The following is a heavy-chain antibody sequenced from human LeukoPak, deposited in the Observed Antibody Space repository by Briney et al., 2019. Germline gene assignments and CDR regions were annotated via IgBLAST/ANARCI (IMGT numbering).Heavy chain of an antibody. CDR1: GGSISSSNW. Sequence: PSETLSLTCAVSGGSISSSNWWSWVRQPPGKGLEWIGEIYHSGSTNYNPSLKSRVTISVDKSKNQFSLRLSSVTAADTAVYYCARVVVAATHYYYYGMDVWGKGTTVTVSS. V-gene: IGHV4-4*02. D-gene: IGHD2-15*01. CDR2: IYHSGST. CDR3: ARVVVAATHYYYYGMDV. J-gene: IGHJ6*04.